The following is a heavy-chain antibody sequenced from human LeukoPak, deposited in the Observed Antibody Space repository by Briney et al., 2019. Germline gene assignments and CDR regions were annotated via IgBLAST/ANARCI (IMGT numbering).Heavy chain of an antibody. D-gene: IGHD3-10*01. V-gene: IGHV7-4-1*02. Sequence: ASVKVSCKASGYTFTNYAMNWVRQAPGQGLEWMGWINTNTGNPTYAQGFAGRFVFSLDTSVSTAYLQISSLKTEDTAVYSCARGNYYVDYWGQGTLVTVSS. J-gene: IGHJ4*02. CDR1: GYTFTNYA. CDR3: ARGNYYVDY. CDR2: INTNTGNP.